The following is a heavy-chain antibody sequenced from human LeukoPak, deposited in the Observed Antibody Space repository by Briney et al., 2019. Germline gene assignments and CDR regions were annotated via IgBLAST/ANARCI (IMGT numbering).Heavy chain of an antibody. D-gene: IGHD3-9*01. J-gene: IGHJ4*02. CDR2: ISSSGSTI. V-gene: IGHV3-48*03. CDR3: ARDHDWSFDY. Sequence: TGGSLRLSCAASGFTFSSYEMNWVRQAPGKGLEWVSYISSSGSTIYYADSVKGRFTMSRDVAKNSLYLQMSSLRVEDTAVYYCARDHDWSFDYWGQGTLVTVSS. CDR1: GFTFSSYE.